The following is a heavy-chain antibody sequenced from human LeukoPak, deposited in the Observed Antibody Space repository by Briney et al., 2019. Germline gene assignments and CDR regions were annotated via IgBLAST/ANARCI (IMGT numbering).Heavy chain of an antibody. Sequence: ASVKVSCKASGYTFTSNYIHWVRQAPGQGLEWMGMIYPRDGSTSYAQKFPGRVTVTRDTSTSTVHMELSGLRSEDTAVYYCARDQEGFDYWGQGTLVTVSS. V-gene: IGHV1-46*01. CDR1: GYTFTSNY. CDR2: IYPRDGST. J-gene: IGHJ4*02. CDR3: ARDQEGFDY.